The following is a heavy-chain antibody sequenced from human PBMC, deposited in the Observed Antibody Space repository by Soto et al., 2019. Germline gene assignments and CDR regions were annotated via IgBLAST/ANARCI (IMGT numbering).Heavy chain of an antibody. J-gene: IGHJ4*02. Sequence: EVQLVESGGGLVKPGGSLRLSCAASGFTFSSYGMNWVRQAPGKGLEWVSSISSSRSYIYYADSVKGRFAISRDNATNSLYLQMNSLRAEDTAVYYCAVVGSTSPFDYWGQGTLVTVSS. CDR2: ISSSRSYI. CDR1: GFTFSSYG. V-gene: IGHV3-21*01. D-gene: IGHD1-26*01. CDR3: AVVGSTSPFDY.